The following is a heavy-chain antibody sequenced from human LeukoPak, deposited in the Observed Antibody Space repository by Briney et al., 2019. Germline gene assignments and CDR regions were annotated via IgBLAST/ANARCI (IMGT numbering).Heavy chain of an antibody. J-gene: IGHJ3*02. CDR1: GGSISSYY. D-gene: IGHD4-23*01. CDR2: IFYTGST. V-gene: IGHV4-59*01. CDR3: ATLTGGDDAFDI. Sequence: RTSETLSLTCTVSGGSISSYYWSWIQQPPGKGLEWIGYIFYTGSTNYNPSLKSRVTISVLTSKNRFSLKLSSVTAADTAVYYCATLTGGDDAFDIWGQGTMVTVSS.